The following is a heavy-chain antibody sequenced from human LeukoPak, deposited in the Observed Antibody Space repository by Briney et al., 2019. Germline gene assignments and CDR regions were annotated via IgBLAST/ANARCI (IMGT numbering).Heavy chain of an antibody. J-gene: IGHJ6*02. CDR2: IYSGGST. CDR3: ARGQSGTPHYYYGMDV. V-gene: IGHV3-53*01. Sequence: PGGSLRLSCAASGFTLSSNYMSWVRQAPGKGLEWVSIIYSGGSTYYADSVKGRFTVSRDNSKNTLSLQMNSLRAEDTAVYYCARGQSGTPHYYYGMDVWGQGTTVTVSS. D-gene: IGHD3-10*01. CDR1: GFTLSSNY.